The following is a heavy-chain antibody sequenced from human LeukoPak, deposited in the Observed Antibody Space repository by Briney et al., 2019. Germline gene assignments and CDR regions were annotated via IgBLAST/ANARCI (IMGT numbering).Heavy chain of an antibody. CDR1: GFTFSGYG. Sequence: GGSLRLSCAASGFTFSGYGMHWVRQAPGKGLEWVAVIWYDGSNKYYADSVKGRFTISRDNSKNTLYLQMNSLRADDTAVYYCATGNSGSYYSYFDSWGQGTLVTVSS. V-gene: IGHV3-33*01. CDR2: IWYDGSNK. CDR3: ATGNSGSYYSYFDS. D-gene: IGHD1-26*01. J-gene: IGHJ4*03.